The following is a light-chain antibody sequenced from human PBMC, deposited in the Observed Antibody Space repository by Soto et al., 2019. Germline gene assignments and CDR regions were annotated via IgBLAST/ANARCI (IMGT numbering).Light chain of an antibody. Sequence: DIQMTQSPSTLSASIGDGVTIACRAGQTISSWVAWYQQKPGKAPRLLIYKTSSLESGVASRFSGSGSGTEFTLIISGLQPDDSATYYCQQYDSYPWTFGQGTKADIK. CDR1: QTISSW. CDR2: KTS. V-gene: IGKV1-5*03. CDR3: QQYDSYPWT. J-gene: IGKJ1*01.